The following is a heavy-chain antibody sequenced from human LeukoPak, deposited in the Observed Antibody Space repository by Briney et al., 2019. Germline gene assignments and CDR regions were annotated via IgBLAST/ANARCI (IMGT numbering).Heavy chain of an antibody. CDR2: IYYSGST. CDR1: GGSISSSSYY. D-gene: IGHD6-19*01. J-gene: IGHJ1*01. Sequence: SETLSLTCTVSGGSISSSSYYWGWIRQPPGKGLEWIGSIYYSGSTYYNPSLKSRVTISVDTSKNQFSLKLSSVTAADTAVCYCASLQWLASFQHWGQGTLVTVSS. CDR3: ASLQWLASFQH. V-gene: IGHV4-39*01.